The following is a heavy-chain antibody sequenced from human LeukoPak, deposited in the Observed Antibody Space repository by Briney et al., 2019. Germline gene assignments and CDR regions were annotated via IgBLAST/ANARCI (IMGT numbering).Heavy chain of an antibody. V-gene: IGHV4-34*01. CDR2: INHSGIT. D-gene: IGHD3-10*01. J-gene: IGHJ5*02. CDR1: GESFSGYY. CDR3: ARGRGEGRGISMVRGVRAPSYNWFDP. Sequence: KSSETLSITCAVYGESFSGYYWSWIRQPPGKGLEWIGEINHSGITNYNPSLKSRVTISVDTSKNQFSLRLSSVTAADTAVYYCARGRGEGRGISMVRGVRAPSYNWFDPWGHGTLVTVSS.